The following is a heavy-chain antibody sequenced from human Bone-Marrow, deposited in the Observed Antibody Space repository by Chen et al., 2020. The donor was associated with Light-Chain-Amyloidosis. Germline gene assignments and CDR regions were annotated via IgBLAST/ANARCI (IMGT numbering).Heavy chain of an antibody. CDR3: ARRRDGYNFDY. Sequence: EVQLEQSGPEVKKTGESLKISCKGSGYTFPNYWIGWVRQLPGKGLEWMGVIYPDDSDAIYSPSFEGQVTISADKSITTAYLQWRSLKASDTAMYYCARRRDGYNFDYWGQGTLVTVSS. CDR1: GYTFPNYW. CDR2: IYPDDSDA. D-gene: IGHD5-12*01. J-gene: IGHJ4*02. V-gene: IGHV5-51*01.